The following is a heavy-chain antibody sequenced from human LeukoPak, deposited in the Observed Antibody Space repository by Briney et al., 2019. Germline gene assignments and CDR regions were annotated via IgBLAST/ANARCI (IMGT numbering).Heavy chain of an antibody. D-gene: IGHD5-18*01. CDR3: ARARYNYGSNWFDP. CDR2: INPNSGGT. J-gene: IGHJ5*02. Sequence: ASVKVSCKASGYTFTGYYMHWVRQAPGQGLEWMGWINPNSGGTNYAQKFQGRVTMTRDTSISTAYMELSRLRSDDTAAYYRARARYNYGSNWFDPWGQGTLVTVSS. V-gene: IGHV1-2*02. CDR1: GYTFTGYY.